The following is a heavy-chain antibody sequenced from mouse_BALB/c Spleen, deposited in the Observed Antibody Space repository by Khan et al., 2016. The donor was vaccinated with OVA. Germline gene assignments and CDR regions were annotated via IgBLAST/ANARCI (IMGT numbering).Heavy chain of an antibody. D-gene: IGHD1-2*01. CDR3: ASEAAMYHFDH. Sequence: QVQLKQSGAELVRPGASVKLSCKTSGYIFTSYWIHWVKQRSGQGLEWIARIYPGTDNSYYNEKFKDKATLTADKSSSTAYMQLSSLKSEDSDVYFCASEAAMYHFDHWGQGTTLTVSS. J-gene: IGHJ2*01. V-gene: IGHV1-76*01. CDR1: GYIFTSYW. CDR2: IYPGTDNS.